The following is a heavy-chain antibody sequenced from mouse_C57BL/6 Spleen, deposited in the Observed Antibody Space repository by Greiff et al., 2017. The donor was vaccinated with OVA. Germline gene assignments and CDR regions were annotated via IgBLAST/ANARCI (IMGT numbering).Heavy chain of an antibody. D-gene: IGHD2-3*01. J-gene: IGHJ3*01. V-gene: IGHV3-6*01. CDR3: ARDGYYVTFAY. Sequence: EVQLQQSGPGLVKPSQSLSLTCSVTGYSITSGYYWNWIRQFPGNKLEWMGYISYDGSNNYNPSLKNRISITRDTSKNQFFLKLNSVTTEDTATYYCARDGYYVTFAYWGQGTLVTVSA. CDR2: ISYDGSN. CDR1: GYSITSGYY.